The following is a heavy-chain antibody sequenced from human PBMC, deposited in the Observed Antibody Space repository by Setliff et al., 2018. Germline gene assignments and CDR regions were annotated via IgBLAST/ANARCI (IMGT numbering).Heavy chain of an antibody. J-gene: IGHJ6*03. Sequence: VKVSCKTSGFSFSTFGFSWVRQAPGQGLEWMGWISAYDGNTRFAQNIQGRVTLTTDAPTSTAYMELRSLRSEDTAVYYCARERGDIVTTTSYYYYLDVWGKGTTVTVSS. CDR3: ARERGDIVTTTSYYYYLDV. CDR1: GFSFSTFG. CDR2: ISAYDGNT. D-gene: IGHD5-12*01. V-gene: IGHV1-18*01.